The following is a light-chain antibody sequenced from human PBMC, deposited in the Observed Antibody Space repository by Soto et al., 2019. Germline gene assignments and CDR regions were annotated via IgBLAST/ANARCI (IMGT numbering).Light chain of an antibody. J-gene: IGLJ2*01. Sequence: QLVLTKSPSASASLGASVKLTCTLSSGHSTYAIAWHQQQPEKGPRYLMKLNSDGRHYKGDGISDRFSGSSSGAERYLTISSLQSEDEADYYCQTWGTDIVVFGGGTKLTVL. V-gene: IGLV4-69*01. CDR3: QTWGTDIVV. CDR2: LNSDGRH. CDR1: SGHSTYA.